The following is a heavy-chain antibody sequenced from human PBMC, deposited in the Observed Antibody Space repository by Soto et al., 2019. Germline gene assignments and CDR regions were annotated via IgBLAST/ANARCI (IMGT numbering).Heavy chain of an antibody. Sequence: SVKVSCKASGYTFTSYAMHWVRQAPGQRLEWMGWINAGNGNTKYSQKFQGRVTITRDTSTSTVYMELSSLRSDDTAVYYCARDLGYCSGGSCYSGDHWGQGTLVTVSS. CDR1: GYTFTSYA. V-gene: IGHV1-3*01. CDR2: INAGNGNT. D-gene: IGHD2-15*01. J-gene: IGHJ4*02. CDR3: ARDLGYCSGGSCYSGDH.